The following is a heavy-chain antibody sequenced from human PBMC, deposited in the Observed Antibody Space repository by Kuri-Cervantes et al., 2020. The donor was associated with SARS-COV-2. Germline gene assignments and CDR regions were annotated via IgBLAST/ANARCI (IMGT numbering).Heavy chain of an antibody. Sequence: SETLSLTCTVSGGSISSSSYYWGWIRQPPGKGLEWIGSIYHSGSTYYNPSLKSRVTISVDTSKNQFSLKLSSVTAADTAVYYCARESAAGTPYFDYWGQGTLVTVSS. J-gene: IGHJ4*02. CDR2: IYHSGST. D-gene: IGHD6-13*01. CDR1: GGSISSSSYY. CDR3: ARESAAGTPYFDY. V-gene: IGHV4-39*07.